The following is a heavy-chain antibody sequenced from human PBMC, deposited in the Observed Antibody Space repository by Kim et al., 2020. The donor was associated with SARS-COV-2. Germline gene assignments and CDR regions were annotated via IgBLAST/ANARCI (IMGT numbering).Heavy chain of an antibody. Sequence: SETLSLTCTVSGYSISSGYYYGWIRQPPAGGLEGRGSIYHSSGTTYNTSLQSRVAITVDTSTKQFSLQLITAIAAAAAADYYSRVASGGSGSCGQGTLV. CDR3: SRVASGGSGS. J-gene: IGHJ5*01. D-gene: IGHD5-12*01. V-gene: IGHV4-38-2*02. CDR2: IYHSSGT. CDR1: GYSISSGYY.